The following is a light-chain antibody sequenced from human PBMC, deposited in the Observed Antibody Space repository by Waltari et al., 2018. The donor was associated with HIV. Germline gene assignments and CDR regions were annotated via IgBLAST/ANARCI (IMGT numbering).Light chain of an antibody. CDR2: RNN. Sequence: QSVLTQPPSASGTPGQRVTISCSGSSSNIGSKYVYWYQKLPGTAPKLLIYRNNQRPSGVPDRFSGSKSGTSASLAISGLRSEDEADYYCTSYTSTTTHVLFGGGTKLTVL. J-gene: IGLJ2*01. CDR3: TSYTSTTTHVL. CDR1: SSNIGSKY. V-gene: IGLV1-47*01.